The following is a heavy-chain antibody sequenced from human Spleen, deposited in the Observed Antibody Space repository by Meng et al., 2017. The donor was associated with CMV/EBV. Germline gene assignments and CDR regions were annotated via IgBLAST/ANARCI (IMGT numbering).Heavy chain of an antibody. CDR3: ARGGVYSFFDY. D-gene: IGHD2-8*01. V-gene: IGHV6-1*01. CDR1: GARVSSNSAD. CDR2: TYNRCKWYN. Sequence: VQLAQSGPGLVQPSQTLAITGALAGARVSSNSADLNWIGQSPSRGLEWLGRTYNRCKWYNDYAVSVKSRITINPDTSKNQFSLQLNSVTPEDTAVYYCARGGVYSFFDYWGQGTLVTVSS. J-gene: IGHJ4*02.